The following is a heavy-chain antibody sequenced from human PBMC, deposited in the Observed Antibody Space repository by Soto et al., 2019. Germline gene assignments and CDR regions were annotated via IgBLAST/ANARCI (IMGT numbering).Heavy chain of an antibody. V-gene: IGHV1-69*04. Sequence: SVKVSCKASGGTFSSYTISWVRQAPGQGLEWMGRIIPILGIANYAQKFQGRVTITADKSTSTAYMELSSLRSEDTAVYYCAREGVAAAPSSYYYYMDVWGKGTTVTVSS. CDR1: GGTFSSYT. CDR3: AREGVAAAPSSYYYYMDV. D-gene: IGHD6-13*01. J-gene: IGHJ6*03. CDR2: IIPILGIA.